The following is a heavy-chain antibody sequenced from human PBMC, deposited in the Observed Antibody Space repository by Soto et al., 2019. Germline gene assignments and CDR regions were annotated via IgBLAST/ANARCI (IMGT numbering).Heavy chain of an antibody. J-gene: IGHJ5*02. CDR3: ARVAAIFGVVGWFDP. D-gene: IGHD3-3*01. V-gene: IGHV1-69*13. Sequence: GASVKVSCKASGGTFSSYAISWVRQAPGQGLEWMGGIIPIFGTANYAQKFQGRVTITADESTSTAYMELSSLRSEDTAVYYCARVAAIFGVVGWFDPWGQGTLVTVSS. CDR1: GGTFSSYA. CDR2: IIPIFGTA.